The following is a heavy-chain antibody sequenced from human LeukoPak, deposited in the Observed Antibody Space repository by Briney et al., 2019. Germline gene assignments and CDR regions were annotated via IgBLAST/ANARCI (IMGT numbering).Heavy chain of an antibody. V-gene: IGHV6-1*01. CDR1: GDSVSSSTSA. CDR2: TYYRSKWYT. D-gene: IGHD4-4*01. J-gene: IGHJ4*02. Sequence: SQTLSLTCAISGDSVSSSTSAWNWIRQSPSRGLEWLGRTYYRSKWYTDYAMSVKRRITINPDTSKNQFSLQLNSVTPEDTAVYYCARDTGSPFDCWGQGTLVAVSS. CDR3: ARDTGSPFDC.